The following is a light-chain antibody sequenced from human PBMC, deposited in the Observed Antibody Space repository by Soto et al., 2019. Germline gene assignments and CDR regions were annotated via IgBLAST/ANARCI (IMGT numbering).Light chain of an antibody. CDR3: QSYDSSLSGSV. Sequence: QPVLTQPPSVSGAPGQRVTISCTGSSSNIGAGYDVHWYQQLPGTAPKLLIYGNSNRRSGVPDRFSGSKSGTSASLAITGLQAEDEADYYCQSYDSSLSGSVFGGGTKVTVL. CDR1: SSNIGAGYD. J-gene: IGLJ3*02. CDR2: GNS. V-gene: IGLV1-40*01.